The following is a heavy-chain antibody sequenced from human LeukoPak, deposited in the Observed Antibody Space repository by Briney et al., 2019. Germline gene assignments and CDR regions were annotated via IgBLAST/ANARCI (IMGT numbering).Heavy chain of an antibody. CDR1: GGTFTSYD. J-gene: IGHJ6*02. CDR2: MDPNSGDT. CDR3: ARGVVVNQGDYYYYYGMDV. D-gene: IGHD3-22*01. V-gene: IGHV1-8*01. Sequence: GASVKVSCKASGGTFTSYDINWVRQATGQGLEWMGWMDPNSGDTGYAQKFQGRVTMTRNTSISTAYMELSSLRSEDTAVYYCARGVVVNQGDYYYYYGMDVWGQGTTVTVSS.